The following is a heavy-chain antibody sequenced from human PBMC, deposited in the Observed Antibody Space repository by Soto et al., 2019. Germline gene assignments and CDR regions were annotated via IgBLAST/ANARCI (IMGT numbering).Heavy chain of an antibody. J-gene: IGHJ3*02. CDR3: ARDCSGGSCRKDAFDI. Sequence: HVQLQESGPGLVKPSQTLSLTCTVSGGSISSGDYYWSWIRQPPGKGLEGIGYIYYSGSTYYNPSLKSLVTISVDTSKNQCSLKLSSVTAADTAVYYCARDCSGGSCRKDAFDIWGQGTMVTVSS. D-gene: IGHD2-15*01. CDR1: GGSISSGDYY. V-gene: IGHV4-30-4*01. CDR2: IYYSGST.